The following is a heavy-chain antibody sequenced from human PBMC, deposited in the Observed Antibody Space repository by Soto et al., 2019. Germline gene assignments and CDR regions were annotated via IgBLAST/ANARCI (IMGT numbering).Heavy chain of an antibody. V-gene: IGHV1-2*02. D-gene: IGHD3-9*01. Sequence: QVVLVQSGAEVKKPGDSVRVSCKSSGYKFTDYYIHWVRQAPGQGPEWMGWVNPKRGDAVYAQKFQGGVTMTRDRATTTAYLEVKSLSPDDTAVYFCARDPGLPGRYWYFDLWGRGTLVTVSS. CDR3: ARDPGLPGRYWYFDL. CDR1: GYKFTDYY. CDR2: VNPKRGDA. J-gene: IGHJ2*01.